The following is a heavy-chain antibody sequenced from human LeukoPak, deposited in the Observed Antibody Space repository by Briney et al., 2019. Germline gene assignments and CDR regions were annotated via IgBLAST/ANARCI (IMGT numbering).Heavy chain of an antibody. V-gene: IGHV3-23*01. CDR2: MSLSTSGK. D-gene: IGHD3-16*01. Sequence: GGSLRLSCAASGFTFSDYDMSWVRQAPVKGLEWVSSMSLSTSGKTYADSVKGRFTVSTDKAKNTLYLQVDSLRAEDTAIYYCAKALTRWAFDMWGQGTMVTVSS. J-gene: IGHJ3*02. CDR1: GFTFSDYD. CDR3: AKALTRWAFDM.